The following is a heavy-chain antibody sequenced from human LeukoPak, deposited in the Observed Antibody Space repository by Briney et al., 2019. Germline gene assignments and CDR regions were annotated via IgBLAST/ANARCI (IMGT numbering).Heavy chain of an antibody. CDR1: GGSFSGYY. Sequence: SETLSLTCAVYGGSFSGYYWSWIRQPPGKGLEWIGEINHSGSTNYNPSLKSRVTISVDTSKSQFSLKLSSVTAADTAVYYCARFLVDTAMAAYNWFDPWGQGTLVTVSS. D-gene: IGHD5-18*01. V-gene: IGHV4-34*01. J-gene: IGHJ5*02. CDR3: ARFLVDTAMAAYNWFDP. CDR2: INHSGST.